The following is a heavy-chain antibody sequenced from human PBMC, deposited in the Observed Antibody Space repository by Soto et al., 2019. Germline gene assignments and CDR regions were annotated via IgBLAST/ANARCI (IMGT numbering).Heavy chain of an antibody. D-gene: IGHD2-2*01. CDR1: GGTFSSYA. CDR3: AGSTKQIVVVPAALFYYYYGMDV. CDR2: IIPIFGTA. V-gene: IGHV1-69*13. Sequence: SVKVCCKASGGTFSSYAISWVRQAPGQGLEWMGGIIPIFGTANYAQKFQGRVTITADESTSTAYMELSSLRSEDTAVYYCAGSTKQIVVVPAALFYYYYGMDVWGQGTTVTVSS. J-gene: IGHJ6*02.